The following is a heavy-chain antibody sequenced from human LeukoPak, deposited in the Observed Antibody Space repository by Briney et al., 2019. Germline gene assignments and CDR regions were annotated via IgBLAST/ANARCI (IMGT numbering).Heavy chain of an antibody. CDR2: IYYSRST. D-gene: IGHD3-3*02. V-gene: IGHV4-61*01. Sequence: SETLSLTCTVSGYSISSAFYWGWIRVPPGKGLEWIGYIYYSRSTNYNPSLKSRVTISVDTSKNQFSLKLNSVTAADTAVYYCARGISFFDYWGQGTLVTVSS. CDR3: ARGISFFDY. J-gene: IGHJ4*02. CDR1: GYSISSAFY.